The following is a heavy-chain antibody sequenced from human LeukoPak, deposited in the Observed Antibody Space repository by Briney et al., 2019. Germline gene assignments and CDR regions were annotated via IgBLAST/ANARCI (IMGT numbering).Heavy chain of an antibody. CDR1: GYSISSGYY. CDR2: IYHSGST. Sequence: SETLSLTCTVSGYSISSGYYWGWIRQPPGKGLEWIGSIYHSGSTNYNPSLKSRVTISVDTSKNQFSLKLSSVTAADTAVYYCARGWRYYGSGSYSFDPWGQGTLVTVSS. J-gene: IGHJ5*02. D-gene: IGHD3-10*01. CDR3: ARGWRYYGSGSYSFDP. V-gene: IGHV4-38-2*02.